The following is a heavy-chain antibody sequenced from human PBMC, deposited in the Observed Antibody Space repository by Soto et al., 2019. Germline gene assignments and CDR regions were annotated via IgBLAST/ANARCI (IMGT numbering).Heavy chain of an antibody. Sequence: PGGSLRLSCAASGFTVSSYAMGWVRQAPGKGLEWGAAISGSGGSTGEADSVKGRVTISRDNSKNTLYLQMNSLRAEDTAVYYCVKLRITMIVVVKAPSDPGGAFDIWGQGTMVTVSS. D-gene: IGHD3-22*01. CDR1: GFTVSSYA. J-gene: IGHJ3*02. V-gene: IGHV3-23*01. CDR3: VKLRITMIVVVKAPSDPGGAFDI. CDR2: ISGSGGST.